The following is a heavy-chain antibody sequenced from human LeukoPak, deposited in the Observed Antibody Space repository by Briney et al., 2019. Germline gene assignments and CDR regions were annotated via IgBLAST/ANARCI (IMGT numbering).Heavy chain of an antibody. D-gene: IGHD2-21*02. CDR1: EFSVGSNY. CDR2: IYSGGST. J-gene: IGHJ3*02. V-gene: IGHV3-66*01. CDR3: ARDCSSGGDCYDAFDI. Sequence: GGSLRLSCAASEFSVGSNYMAWVRQAPGKGLEWVSLIYSGGSTYYADSVKGRFTISRDNSKNTLYLQMNSLRAEDTAVYYCARDCSSGGDCYDAFDIWGQGTMVTVSS.